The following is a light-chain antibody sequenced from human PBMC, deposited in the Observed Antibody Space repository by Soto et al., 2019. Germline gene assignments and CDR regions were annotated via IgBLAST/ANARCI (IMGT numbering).Light chain of an antibody. J-gene: IGLJ2*01. Sequence: QSALTQPASVSGSPGQSITISCTGTSSDVGSYNLVSWYQQHPGKAPKLMIYEGSKRPSGVSNRFSGSKSGNTASLTISGLQAEDEADYYCWSYAGGSTYVGFGGGTKLTVL. CDR1: SSDVGSYNL. CDR2: EGS. V-gene: IGLV2-23*01. CDR3: WSYAGGSTYVG.